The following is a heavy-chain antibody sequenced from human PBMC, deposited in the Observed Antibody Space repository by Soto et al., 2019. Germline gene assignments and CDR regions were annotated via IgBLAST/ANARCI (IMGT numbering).Heavy chain of an antibody. CDR1: GGSFSGYY. D-gene: IGHD3-3*01. Sequence: PSETLSLTCAVYGGSFSGYYWSWIRQPPGKGLEWIGEINHSGSTNYNPSLKSRVTISVDTSKNQFSLKLSSVTAADTAVYYCARARGQYDFWSGYQTYYFDYWGQGTLVTVSS. V-gene: IGHV4-34*01. J-gene: IGHJ4*02. CDR2: INHSGST. CDR3: ARARGQYDFWSGYQTYYFDY.